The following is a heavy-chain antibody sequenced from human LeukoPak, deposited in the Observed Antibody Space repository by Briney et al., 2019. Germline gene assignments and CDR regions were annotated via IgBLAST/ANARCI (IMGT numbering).Heavy chain of an antibody. CDR2: ISGSGGST. Sequence: GGSLRLSCAASGFTFSSYAMSWVRQAPGKGLEWVSAISGSGGSTYYADSVKGRFTISRDNSKNTLYLQTNSLRAEDTAVYYCAKVRWSGDSPLGFDPWGQGTLVTVSS. J-gene: IGHJ5*02. D-gene: IGHD2-15*01. V-gene: IGHV3-23*01. CDR1: GFTFSSYA. CDR3: AKVRWSGDSPLGFDP.